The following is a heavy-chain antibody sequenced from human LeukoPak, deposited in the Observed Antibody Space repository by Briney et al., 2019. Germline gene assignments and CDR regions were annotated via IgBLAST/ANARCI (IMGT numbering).Heavy chain of an antibody. CDR3: AREGGRIGYCSSTSCYPEHNWFDP. CDR2: IKPNSGGT. CDR1: GYTFTGYY. V-gene: IGHV1-2*02. D-gene: IGHD2-2*01. Sequence: ASVKVSCKASGYTFTGYYMHWVRQAPGQGLGWMGWIKPNSGGTNYAQKFQGRVTMTRDTSISTAYMELSRLRSDDTAVYYCAREGGRIGYCSSTSCYPEHNWFDPWGQGTLVTVSS. J-gene: IGHJ5*02.